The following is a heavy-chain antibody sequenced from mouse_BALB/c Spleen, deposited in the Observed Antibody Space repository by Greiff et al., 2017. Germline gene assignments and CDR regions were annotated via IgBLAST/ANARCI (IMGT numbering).Heavy chain of an antibody. Sequence: QVQLQQSGAELAKPGASVKMSCKASGYTFTSYWMHWVKQRPGQGLEWIGYINPSTGYTEYNQKFKDKATLTADKSSSTACMQLSSLTSEDSAVYYCARYLTGTGDYWGQGTTLTVSS. D-gene: IGHD4-1*01. CDR1: GYTFTSYW. V-gene: IGHV1-7*01. CDR3: ARYLTGTGDY. CDR2: INPSTGYT. J-gene: IGHJ2*01.